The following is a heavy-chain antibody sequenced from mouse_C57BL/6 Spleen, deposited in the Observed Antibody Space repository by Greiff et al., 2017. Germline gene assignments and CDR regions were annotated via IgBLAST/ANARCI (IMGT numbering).Heavy chain of an antibody. Sequence: EVQRVESGGGLVKPGGSLKLSCAASGFTFSSYAMSWVRQTPEKRLEWVATISDGGSYTYYPDNVKGRFTISKDNAKNNLYLQMSHLKSEDTAMYSCAIAPGYCYGDSSLYDFAYWGQGTTLTVSS. CDR2: ISDGGSYT. D-gene: IGHD1-1*01. CDR3: AIAPGYCYGDSSLYDFAY. V-gene: IGHV5-4*01. CDR1: GFTFSSYA. J-gene: IGHJ2*01.